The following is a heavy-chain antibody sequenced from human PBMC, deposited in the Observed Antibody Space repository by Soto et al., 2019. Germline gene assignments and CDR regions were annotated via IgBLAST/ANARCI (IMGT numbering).Heavy chain of an antibody. Sequence: PGGSLRLSCAASGFTFSSYWMHWVRQAPGKGLVWVSRINSDGSSTNYADSVKGRFTISRDNAKNTLYLQMNSLRAEDTAVYYCAREHDWLPYYFDYWGQGTLVTVSS. CDR2: INSDGSST. J-gene: IGHJ4*02. CDR1: GFTFSSYW. V-gene: IGHV3-74*01. CDR3: AREHDWLPYYFDY. D-gene: IGHD5-12*01.